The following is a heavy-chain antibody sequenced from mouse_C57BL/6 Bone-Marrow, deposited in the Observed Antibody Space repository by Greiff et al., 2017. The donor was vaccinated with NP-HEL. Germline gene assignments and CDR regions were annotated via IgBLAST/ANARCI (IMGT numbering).Heavy chain of an antibody. CDR2: INPGSGGT. D-gene: IGHD2-2*01. V-gene: IGHV1-54*01. CDR3: ARRAYGYDVDFEG. CDR1: GYAFTNYL. Sequence: QVQLQQSGAELVRPGTSVKVSCKASGYAFTNYLIEWVKQRPGQGLEWIGVINPGSGGTNYNEKFKGKATLTADKSSSTAYMQLSSLTSEDSAVEFCARRAYGYDVDFEGWGTGTTVTVAS. J-gene: IGHJ1*03.